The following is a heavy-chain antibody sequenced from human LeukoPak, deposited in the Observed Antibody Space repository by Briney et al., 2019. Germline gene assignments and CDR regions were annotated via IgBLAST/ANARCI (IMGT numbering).Heavy chain of an antibody. J-gene: IGHJ5*02. CDR3: AKSMSGGSNWFDP. Sequence: GGSLRLSCAASGFTFDDYAMHWVRQAPGKGLEWVSGISWNSGSIGYADSVKGRITISRDNAKNSLYLQMNSLRAEDTALYYCAKSMSGGSNWFDPWGQGTLVTVSS. CDR1: GFTFDDYA. CDR2: ISWNSGSI. D-gene: IGHD3-10*02. V-gene: IGHV3-9*01.